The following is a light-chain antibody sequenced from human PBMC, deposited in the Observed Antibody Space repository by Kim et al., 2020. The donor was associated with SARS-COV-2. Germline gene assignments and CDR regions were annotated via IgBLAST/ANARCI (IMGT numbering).Light chain of an antibody. CDR1: SLRSYY. J-gene: IGLJ2*01. Sequence: SSELTQDPAVSVALGQTVRITCKGDSLRSYYATWYQQKPRQAPLLVIFGRNNRPSGIPDRFSGATSGNTASLTISGAQAEDEADFYWQSRDSGGNVVFGGGTQLTVL. V-gene: IGLV3-19*01. CDR2: GRN. CDR3: QSRDSGGNVV.